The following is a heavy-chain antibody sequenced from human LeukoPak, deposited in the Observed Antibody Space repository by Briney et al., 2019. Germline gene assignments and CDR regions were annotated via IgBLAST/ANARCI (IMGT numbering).Heavy chain of an antibody. CDR1: GYTFTTSG. Sequence: GASEKVSCKASGYTFTTSGISWVRQAPGQGLEWMGWISAYNGNTNYAQKLQGRVTMTTDTSTSTAYMELRSLRSDDTAVYYCARDAGIVVVPAAPILWGQGTLVTVSS. CDR2: ISAYNGNT. CDR3: ARDAGIVVVPAAPIL. V-gene: IGHV1-18*01. J-gene: IGHJ4*02. D-gene: IGHD2-2*01.